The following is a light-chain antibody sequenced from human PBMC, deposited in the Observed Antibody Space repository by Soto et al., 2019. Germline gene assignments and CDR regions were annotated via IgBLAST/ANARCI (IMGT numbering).Light chain of an antibody. Sequence: SYELTQPPSVSVSPGQTATITCSGNNLGNKFAYWYQQRPGQSPVVVIYQDNRRPSGVPDRFSGSNSDNTATLTISGTQAMDAADYYCQAWDSSTAVFGGGTKLTVL. CDR3: QAWDSSTAV. CDR1: NLGNKF. J-gene: IGLJ2*01. CDR2: QDN. V-gene: IGLV3-1*01.